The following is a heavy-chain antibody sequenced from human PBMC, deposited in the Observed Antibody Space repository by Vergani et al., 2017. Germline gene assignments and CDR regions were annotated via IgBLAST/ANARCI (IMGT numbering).Heavy chain of an antibody. CDR2: IYYSGSP. J-gene: IGHJ4*02. Sequence: QLQLQESGPGLVKPSETLSLTCTVSGGSISSSSYYWGWIRQPPGKGLEWIGSIYYSGSPYYNPSLKSRVTISVDTSKNQFSLKLSSVTAADTAVYYCARDRGATLVGAYFDYWGQGTLVTVSS. D-gene: IGHD1-26*01. CDR3: ARDRGATLVGAYFDY. V-gene: IGHV4-39*07. CDR1: GGSISSSSYY.